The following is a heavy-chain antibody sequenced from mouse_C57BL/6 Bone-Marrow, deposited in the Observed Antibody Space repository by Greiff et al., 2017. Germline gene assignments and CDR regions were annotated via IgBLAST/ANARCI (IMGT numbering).Heavy chain of an antibody. V-gene: IGHV1-64*01. D-gene: IGHD1-1*01. CDR1: GYTFTSYW. J-gene: IGHJ4*01. CDR2: IHPNSGST. CDR3: APDYGSSYAMEC. Sequence: QVQLQQPGAELVKPGASVTLSCKASGYTFTSYWMHWVKQRPGQGLEWIGMIHPNSGSTNYNEKFKSKATLTVDKSSSTAYMQLSSLTSEDSAVYYCAPDYGSSYAMECWGQGASVTVSS.